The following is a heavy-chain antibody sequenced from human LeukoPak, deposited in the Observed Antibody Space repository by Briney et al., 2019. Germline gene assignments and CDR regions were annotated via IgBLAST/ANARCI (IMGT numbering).Heavy chain of an antibody. CDR3: ARGVRDGYNGFDY. D-gene: IGHD5-24*01. CDR2: INPNSGGT. J-gene: IGHJ4*02. V-gene: IGHV1-2*04. Sequence: ASVKVSCKASGYTFTGYYIHWVRQAPGQGLEWMGWINPNSGGTNYAQKFQGWVTMTRDTSISTAYMELSRLGSDDTAVYYCARGVRDGYNGFDYWGQGTLVTVSS. CDR1: GYTFTGYY.